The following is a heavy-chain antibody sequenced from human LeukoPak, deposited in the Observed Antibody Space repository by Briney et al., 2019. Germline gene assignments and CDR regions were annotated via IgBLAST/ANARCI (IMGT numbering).Heavy chain of an antibody. J-gene: IGHJ4*02. CDR1: GFTFSSYA. V-gene: IGHV3-23*01. D-gene: IGHD3-9*01. CDR3: AKGVLRYFDWYQIYFDY. CDR2: ISGSGGST. Sequence: GRSLRLSCAASGFTFSSYAMSWVRQAPGKGPEWVSAISGSGGSTYYADSVKGRFTISRDNSKNTLYLQMNSLRAEDTAVYYCAKGVLRYFDWYQIYFDYWGQGTLVTVSS.